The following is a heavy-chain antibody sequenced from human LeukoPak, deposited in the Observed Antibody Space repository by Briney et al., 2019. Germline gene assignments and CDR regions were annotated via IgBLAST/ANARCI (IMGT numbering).Heavy chain of an antibody. CDR2: ISYDGSNK. D-gene: IGHD3-16*01. V-gene: IGHV3-30*04. J-gene: IGHJ3*02. CDR1: GFTFSSYA. CDR3: ARDGRYDAFDI. Sequence: GGSLRLSCAVSGFTFSSYAMQWGRQAPAGGLEWGAVISYDGSNKYYADSVKGRFTISTDKSKNTLYLQMNSLRAEDTAVYYCARDGRYDAFDIWGQGTMVTVSS.